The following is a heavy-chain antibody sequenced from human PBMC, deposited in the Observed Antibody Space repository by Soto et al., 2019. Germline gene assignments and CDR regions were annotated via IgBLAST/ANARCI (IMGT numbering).Heavy chain of an antibody. J-gene: IGHJ4*02. D-gene: IGHD2-2*01. CDR1: GYTFTSYG. Sequence: GASVKVSCKASGYTFTSYGISWVRQAPGQGLEWMGWISAYNGNTNYAQKLQGRVTMTEDTSTDTAYMELSSLRSDDTAVYYCATVDPAAIYYWGQGTLVTVSS. CDR3: ATVDPAAIYY. V-gene: IGHV1-18*01. CDR2: ISAYNGNT.